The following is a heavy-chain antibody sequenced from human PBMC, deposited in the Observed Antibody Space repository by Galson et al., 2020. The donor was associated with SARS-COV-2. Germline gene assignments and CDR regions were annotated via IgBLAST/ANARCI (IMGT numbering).Heavy chain of an antibody. Sequence: SVKVSCKVSGCTLTELFMHWVRQAPGKGLAWVGGIDPEDGETIYAQKFQGRVTMTEDTSTNTDDMELSSLRSEDTAVYYSATVGQWLSTEQFGYWGQGTLVTVSS. CDR3: ATVGQWLSTEQFGY. CDR1: GCTLTELF. D-gene: IGHD6-19*01. CDR2: IDPEDGET. J-gene: IGHJ4*02. V-gene: IGHV1-24*01.